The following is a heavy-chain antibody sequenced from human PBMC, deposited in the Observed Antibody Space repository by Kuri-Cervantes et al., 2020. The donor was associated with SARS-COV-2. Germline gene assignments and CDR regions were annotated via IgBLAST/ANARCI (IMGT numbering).Heavy chain of an antibody. Sequence: ESLKISCTVSGGSISSSSYYWGWIRQPPGKGLEWIGSIYYSGSTYYNPSLKSRVTISVDTSKNQFSLKLSSVTAADTAVYYCTRRNSPYSSSSYYFDYWGQGTLVTVSS. CDR3: TRRNSPYSSSSYYFDY. D-gene: IGHD6-13*01. V-gene: IGHV4-39*01. J-gene: IGHJ4*02. CDR1: GGSISSSSYY. CDR2: IYYSGST.